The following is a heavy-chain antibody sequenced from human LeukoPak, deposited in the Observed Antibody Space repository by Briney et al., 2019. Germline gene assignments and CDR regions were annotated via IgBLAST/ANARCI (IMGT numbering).Heavy chain of an antibody. CDR1: GTFSTHA. V-gene: IGHV1-69*05. J-gene: IGHJ4*02. Sequence: SVKVSCKASGTFSTHALSWVRQAPGQGLEWMGRVIPMFDTVIYAQKFQDRVTITTDKSTSTAYMELSGLSFEDTAVYSCAKDSKPLITEPGHFDYWGKETLVSVSP. D-gene: IGHD3-16*01. CDR3: AKDSKPLITEPGHFDY. CDR2: VIPMFDTV.